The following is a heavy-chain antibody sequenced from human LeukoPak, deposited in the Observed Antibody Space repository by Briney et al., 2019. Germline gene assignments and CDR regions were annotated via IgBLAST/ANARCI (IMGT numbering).Heavy chain of an antibody. D-gene: IGHD3-3*01. CDR3: ARELGIPPDYDFWSGYPGH. V-gene: IGHV3-30-3*01. Sequence: GRSLRLSCAASGFTFSSYAMHWARQAPGKGLEWVAVISYDGSNKYYADSVKGRFTISRDNSKNTLYLQMNSLRAEDTAVYYCARELGIPPDYDFWSGYPGHWGQGTLVTVSS. J-gene: IGHJ4*02. CDR1: GFTFSSYA. CDR2: ISYDGSNK.